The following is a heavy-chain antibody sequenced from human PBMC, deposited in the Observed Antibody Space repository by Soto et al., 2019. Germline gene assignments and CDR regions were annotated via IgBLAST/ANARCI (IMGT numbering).Heavy chain of an antibody. D-gene: IGHD2-15*01. CDR1: GGTFSSYA. CDR2: IIPIFGTA. CDR3: ARGQVVVVAARYYYGMDV. Sequence: SVKVSCNASGGTFSSYAISWVRQAPGQGLEWMGGIIPIFGTANYAQKFQGRVTITADESTSTAYMELSSLRSEDTAVYYCARGQVVVVAARYYYGMDVWGQGTTVTVS. J-gene: IGHJ6*02. V-gene: IGHV1-69*13.